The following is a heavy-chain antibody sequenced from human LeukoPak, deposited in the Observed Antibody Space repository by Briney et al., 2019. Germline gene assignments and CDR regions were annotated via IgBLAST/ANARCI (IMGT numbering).Heavy chain of an antibody. CDR3: ARDPYYGGNSPPPD. CDR1: GYTFTGYY. D-gene: IGHD4-23*01. Sequence: ASVKVSCKASGYTFTGYYMHWARQAPGQGLEWMGWINPNSGGTNYAQKFQGRVTMTRDTSISTAYMELSRLRSDDTAVYYCARDPYYGGNSPPPDWGQGTLVTVSS. V-gene: IGHV1-2*02. J-gene: IGHJ4*02. CDR2: INPNSGGT.